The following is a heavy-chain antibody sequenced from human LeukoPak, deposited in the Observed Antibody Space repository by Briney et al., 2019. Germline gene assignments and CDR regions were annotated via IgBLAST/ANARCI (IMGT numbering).Heavy chain of an antibody. CDR3: ARLAQYYYGSGSYMGFDY. V-gene: IGHV5-51*01. J-gene: IGHJ4*02. D-gene: IGHD3-10*01. Sequence: GESLKISCKGSGYSFTSYWIGWVRQMPGKGLEWMGIIYPGDSDTRYSPSFQGQVTISVDKSISTAYLQWSSLKASDTAMYYCARLAQYYYGSGSYMGFDYWGQGTLVTVSS. CDR2: IYPGDSDT. CDR1: GYSFTSYW.